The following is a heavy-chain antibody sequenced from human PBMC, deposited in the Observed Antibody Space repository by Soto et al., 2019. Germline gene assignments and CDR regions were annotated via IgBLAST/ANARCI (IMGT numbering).Heavy chain of an antibody. CDR3: ARDRHSTSSGYFDH. D-gene: IGHD6-6*01. CDR2: VYYDGTNT. CDR1: GFTFSNYG. J-gene: IGHJ4*02. Sequence: PGGSLRLSCAASGFTFSNYGMHWVRQAPGKGLEWVAVVYYDGTNTYSADSVKDRFTISRDNFKNTLFLQMSSLRVEDTALYYCARDRHSTSSGYFDHRGQGSLVTVSS. V-gene: IGHV3-30*12.